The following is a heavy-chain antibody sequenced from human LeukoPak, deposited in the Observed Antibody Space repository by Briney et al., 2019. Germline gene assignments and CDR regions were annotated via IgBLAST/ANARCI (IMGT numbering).Heavy chain of an antibody. V-gene: IGHV3-53*01. CDR3: ARGDGYNFFDY. CDR1: EFTFSSYA. CDR2: FYVGGAT. D-gene: IGHD5-24*01. Sequence: GGSLRLSCAASEFTFSSYAMNWVRQAPGKGLEWVSVFYVGGATYYADSVKGRFTISRDNSENTLYLQMKSLRAEDTAVYYCARGDGYNFFDYWGQGTLVTVSS. J-gene: IGHJ4*02.